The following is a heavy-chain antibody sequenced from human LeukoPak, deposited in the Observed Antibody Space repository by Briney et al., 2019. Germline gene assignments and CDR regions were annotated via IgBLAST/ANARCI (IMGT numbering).Heavy chain of an antibody. J-gene: IGHJ6*02. CDR3: ARVRIPYYYYGMDV. V-gene: IGHV3-30-3*01. CDR1: GFTFSSYA. Sequence: GRSLRLSCAASGFTFSSYAMHWVRQALGKGLEWVAVISYDGSNKYYADSVKGRFTISRDNSKNTLYLQMNSLRAEDTAVYHCARVRIPYYYYGMDVWGQGTTVTVSS. CDR2: ISYDGSNK.